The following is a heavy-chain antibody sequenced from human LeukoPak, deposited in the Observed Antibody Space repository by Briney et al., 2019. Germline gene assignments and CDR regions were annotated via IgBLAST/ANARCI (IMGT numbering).Heavy chain of an antibody. Sequence: GGSLGLSCAASGFTFNTYALSWVRQAPGKGLEWVSTLSDSTYYTDSVQGRFTISRDSPKNTLYLQMDSLTTDDTAIYFCARSRGPGSHWFDPWGQGTLVTVSS. CDR3: ARSRGPGSHWFDP. J-gene: IGHJ5*02. CDR1: GFTFNTYA. CDR2: LSDST. D-gene: IGHD3-10*01. V-gene: IGHV3-23*01.